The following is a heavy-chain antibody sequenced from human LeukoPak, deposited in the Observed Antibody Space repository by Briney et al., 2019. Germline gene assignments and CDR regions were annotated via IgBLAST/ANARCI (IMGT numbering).Heavy chain of an antibody. CDR2: ISSSGSTM. CDR3: ARDPRGTTALVDYFDY. V-gene: IGHV3-11*01. CDR1: GFTFSDYY. J-gene: IGHJ4*02. D-gene: IGHD5-18*01. Sequence: GGSLRLSCAASGFTFSDYYMSWIRQAPGKGLEWVSYISSSGSTMFYADSVKGRFTISRDNAKNSLYLQMNSLRAEDTAVYYCARDPRGTTALVDYFDYWGQGTLVTVSS.